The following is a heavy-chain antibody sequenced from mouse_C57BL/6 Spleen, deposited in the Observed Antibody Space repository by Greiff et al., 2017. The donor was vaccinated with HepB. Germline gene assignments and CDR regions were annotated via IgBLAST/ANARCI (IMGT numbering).Heavy chain of an antibody. V-gene: IGHV5-4*01. CDR1: GFTFSSYA. J-gene: IGHJ3*01. CDR2: ISDGGSYT. CDR3: ASDGNYAWFAY. D-gene: IGHD2-1*01. Sequence: EVQLVESGGGLVKPGGSLKLSCAASGFTFSSYAMSWVRQTPEKRLEWVATISDGGSYTYYPDNVKGRFTISRDNAKNNLYLQMSHLTSEDTAMYYCASDGNYAWFAYWGQGTLVTVSA.